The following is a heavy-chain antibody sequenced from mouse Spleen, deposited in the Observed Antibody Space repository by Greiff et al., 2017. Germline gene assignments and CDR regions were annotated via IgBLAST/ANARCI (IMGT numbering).Heavy chain of an antibody. J-gene: IGHJ4*01. CDR1: GFTFSSFG. Sequence: EVHLVESGGGLVQPGGSRKLSCAASGFTFSSFGMHWVRQAPEKGLEWVAYISSGSSTIYYADTVKGRFTISRDNPKNTLFLQMTSLRSEDTAMYYCARRGLDYAMDYWGQGTSVTVSS. CDR3: ARRGLDYAMDY. V-gene: IGHV5-17*02. CDR2: ISSGSSTI.